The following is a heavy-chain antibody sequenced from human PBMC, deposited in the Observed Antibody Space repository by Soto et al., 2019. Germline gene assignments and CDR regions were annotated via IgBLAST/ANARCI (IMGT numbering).Heavy chain of an antibody. Sequence: SETLSLTCAVYGGSFSGYYWSWIRQPPGKGLEWIGEINHSGSTNYNPSLKSRVTISVDTSKNQFSLKLSSVTAADTAVYYCARFSTEMATIHDAFDVWGQGTMVTVSS. J-gene: IGHJ3*01. CDR2: INHSGST. CDR1: GGSFSGYY. CDR3: ARFSTEMATIHDAFDV. D-gene: IGHD5-12*01. V-gene: IGHV4-34*01.